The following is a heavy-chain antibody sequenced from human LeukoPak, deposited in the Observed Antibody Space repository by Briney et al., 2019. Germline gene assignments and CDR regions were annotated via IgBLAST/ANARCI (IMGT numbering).Heavy chain of an antibody. Sequence: GGSLRLSCAASGFTFSGYGMHWVRQAPGKGLEWVAVIWYDGSNKYYADSVKGRFTISRDNSKNTLYLQMNSLRAEDTAVYYCARDQLLLLWFGELSRLSGMDVWGQGTTVTVSS. J-gene: IGHJ6*02. CDR2: IWYDGSNK. CDR3: ARDQLLLLWFGELSRLSGMDV. V-gene: IGHV3-33*01. CDR1: GFTFSGYG. D-gene: IGHD3-10*01.